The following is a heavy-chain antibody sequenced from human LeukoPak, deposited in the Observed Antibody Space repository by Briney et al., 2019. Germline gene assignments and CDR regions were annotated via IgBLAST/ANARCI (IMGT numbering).Heavy chain of an antibody. V-gene: IGHV3-23*01. CDR3: SKGANIGGDYGVFDH. CDR2: TNGGGDYT. CDR1: GFSFSSYG. J-gene: IGHJ4*02. D-gene: IGHD4-17*01. Sequence: GGSPRLSCAASGFSFSSYGMHWVRQAPGKGLEWVSSTNGGGDYTYYADSVRGRFSISRDNSDNTVYLQMSSLRADDTAVYYCSKGANIGGDYGVFDHWGQGTLVTVSS.